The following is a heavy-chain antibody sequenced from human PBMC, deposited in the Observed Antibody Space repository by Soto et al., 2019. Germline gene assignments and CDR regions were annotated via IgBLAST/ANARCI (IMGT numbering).Heavy chain of an antibody. Sequence: EVQLVESGGGLVQPGGSLRLSCAASGFRFSIYRMNWVRQAPGKGLEWSAYISSDTNTIKYADSVKGRFTISRDNAKNSVYLQMNSLRDEDTAVYYCATSVEGHFDYWGQGTVVTVSS. CDR3: ATSVEGHFDY. CDR2: ISSDTNTI. D-gene: IGHD6-19*01. CDR1: GFRFSIYR. V-gene: IGHV3-48*02. J-gene: IGHJ4*02.